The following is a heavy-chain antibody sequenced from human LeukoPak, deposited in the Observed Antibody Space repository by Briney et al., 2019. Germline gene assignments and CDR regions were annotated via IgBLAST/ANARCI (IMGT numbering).Heavy chain of an antibody. V-gene: IGHV1-46*01. CDR3: ARVRRQQLIDSDY. CDR2: INPSGGST. D-gene: IGHD6-13*01. Sequence: ASVKVSCKASGYTFASYYMHWVRQAPGQELEWMGIINPSGGSTSYAQKFQGRVTMTRDTSTSTVYMELSSLRSEDTAVYYCARVRRQQLIDSDYWGQGTLVTVSS. J-gene: IGHJ4*02. CDR1: GYTFASYY.